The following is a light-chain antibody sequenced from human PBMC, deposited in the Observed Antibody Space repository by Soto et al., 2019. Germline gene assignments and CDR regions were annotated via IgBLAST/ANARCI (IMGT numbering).Light chain of an antibody. CDR1: QGISSA. J-gene: IGKJ4*01. Sequence: AIQLTQSPSSLSASVGDRVTITCRASQGISSALAWYQQKPGKPPKLLIYDASILESGVPSRFSGSGSGTDFTLTISSLQPEDFATYYCQQFNSYPPLTFGGGTKVEIK. CDR3: QQFNSYPPLT. CDR2: DAS. V-gene: IGKV1-13*02.